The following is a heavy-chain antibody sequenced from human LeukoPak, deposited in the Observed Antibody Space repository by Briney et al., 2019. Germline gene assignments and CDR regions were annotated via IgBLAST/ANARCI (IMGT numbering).Heavy chain of an antibody. D-gene: IGHD1-26*01. CDR3: AKDRSWAATTTRLYSFDY. V-gene: IGHV3-23*01. Sequence: PGGSLRLSCAASGFTFSSYSMNWVRQAPGKGLEWVSGISGGGGSTYYADPVKGRFTISRDNSKNTLYLQMSSLRAEDTAVYYCAKDRSWAATTTRLYSFDYWGQGTLVTVSS. CDR2: ISGGGGST. J-gene: IGHJ4*02. CDR1: GFTFSSYS.